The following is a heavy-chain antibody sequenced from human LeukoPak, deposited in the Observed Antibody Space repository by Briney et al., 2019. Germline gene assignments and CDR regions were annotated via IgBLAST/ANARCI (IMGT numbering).Heavy chain of an antibody. J-gene: IGHJ4*02. CDR2: MNPNSGNT. D-gene: IGHD3-22*01. CDR3: ARYYYDSSGYDFDY. Sequence: ASVKVSCKASGYTFTSYDINWVRQATGQGLEWMGWMNPNSGNTGYAQKFQGRVTMTRNTSIRTAYMELSSLRSEDTAVYYCARYYYDSSGYDFDYWGQGTLVTVSS. V-gene: IGHV1-8*01. CDR1: GYTFTSYD.